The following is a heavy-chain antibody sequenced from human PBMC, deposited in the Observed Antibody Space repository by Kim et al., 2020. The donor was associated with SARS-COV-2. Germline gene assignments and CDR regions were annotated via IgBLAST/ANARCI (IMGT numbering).Heavy chain of an antibody. J-gene: IGHJ2*01. CDR1: GYTFTSYA. CDR3: ARNEDSYYYDSSGYSRGWYFDL. CDR2: INTNTGNP. Sequence: ASVKVSCKASGYTFTSYAMNWVRQAPGQGLEWMGWINTNTGNPTYAQGFTGRFVFSLDTSVSTAYLQISSLKAEDTAVYYCARNEDSYYYDSSGYSRGWYFDLWGRGTLVTVSS. V-gene: IGHV7-4-1*02. D-gene: IGHD3-22*01.